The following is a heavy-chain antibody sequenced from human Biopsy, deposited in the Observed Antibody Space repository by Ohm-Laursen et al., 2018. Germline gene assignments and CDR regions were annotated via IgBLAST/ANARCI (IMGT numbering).Heavy chain of an antibody. CDR3: TRAKAGSGSLLYFDY. CDR2: INTDGSST. D-gene: IGHD3-10*01. Sequence: SLRLSCAASEFIFSSFWMYWVRQAPGKGLVWVSRINTDGSSTNYADAVKGRFTISRDNAKNTVFLQMNSLRAEDTAVYYCTRAKAGSGSLLYFDYWGQGTLVTVSS. V-gene: IGHV3-74*01. J-gene: IGHJ4*02. CDR1: EFIFSSFW.